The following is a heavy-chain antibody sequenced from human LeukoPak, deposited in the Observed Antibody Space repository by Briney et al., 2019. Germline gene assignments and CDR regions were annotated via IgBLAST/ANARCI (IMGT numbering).Heavy chain of an antibody. CDR3: ARDNWGWDY. D-gene: IGHD7-27*01. V-gene: IGHV3-30*01. CDR1: GFTFNSYP. Sequence: GRSLRLSCATSGFTFNSYPMNWVRQAPGKGLEWVAVISSDGSNQYYADSVKGRFTISRDNSKSTLSLQMNRLRDEDTAVYYCARDNWGWDYWGQGTLVTVS. CDR2: ISSDGSNQ. J-gene: IGHJ4*02.